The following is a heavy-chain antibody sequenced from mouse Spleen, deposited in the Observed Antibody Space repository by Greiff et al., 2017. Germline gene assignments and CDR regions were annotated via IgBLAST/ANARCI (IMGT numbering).Heavy chain of an antibody. Sequence: QVQLQQPGAELVKPGPSVKLSCKASGYTFTSYWMHWVKQRPGQGLEWIGMIHPNSGSTNYNEKFKSKATLTVDKSSCTAYMQLSSLTSEDSAVYYCARGILLRWSFDYWGQGTTLTVSS. J-gene: IGHJ2*01. V-gene: IGHV1-64*01. CDR1: GYTFTSYW. D-gene: IGHD1-1*01. CDR2: IHPNSGST. CDR3: ARGILLRWSFDY.